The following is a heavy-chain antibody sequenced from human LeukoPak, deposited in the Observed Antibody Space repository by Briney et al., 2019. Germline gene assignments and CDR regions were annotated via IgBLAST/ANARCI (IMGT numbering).Heavy chain of an antibody. CDR2: MYYSGST. CDR1: GGSISSISYY. V-gene: IGHV4-39*07. D-gene: IGHD6-6*01. J-gene: IGHJ4*02. Sequence: SETLSLTCTVSGGSISSISYYWGWIRQPPGKGLEWIVSMYYSGSTYNNPSLKSRVTISVDTSKNQFSLKLSSVTAADTAVYYCARATRAARHFDYWGQGTLVTVSS. CDR3: ARATRAARHFDY.